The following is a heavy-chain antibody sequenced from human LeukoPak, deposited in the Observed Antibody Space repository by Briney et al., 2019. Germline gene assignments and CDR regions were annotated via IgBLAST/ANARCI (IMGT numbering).Heavy chain of an antibody. V-gene: IGHV4-34*01. J-gene: IGHJ4*02. CDR1: GGSFSGYY. Sequence: SETLPLTCAVYGGSFSGYYWSWIRQPPGKGLEWIGEINHSGSTNYNPSLKSRVTISVDTSKNQFSLKLSSVAAADTAVYYCARVPLWFGEFTTYYFDYWGQGTLVTVSS. D-gene: IGHD3-10*01. CDR2: INHSGST. CDR3: ARVPLWFGEFTTYYFDY.